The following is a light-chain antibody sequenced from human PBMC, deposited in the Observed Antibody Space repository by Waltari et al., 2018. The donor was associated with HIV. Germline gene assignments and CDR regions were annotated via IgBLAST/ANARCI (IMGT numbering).Light chain of an antibody. J-gene: IGKJ2*01. Sequence: EIMMTQSPATLSVSPGERVTLSCRASQSVSSNLAWYQQKPGQAPRLLIFGASNRATGIPARFSGSGSGTEFTLTISSLQYEDFAVYSCQQYNNWPGTFGPGTKLEIK. CDR1: QSVSSN. CDR2: GAS. V-gene: IGKV3-15*01. CDR3: QQYNNWPGT.